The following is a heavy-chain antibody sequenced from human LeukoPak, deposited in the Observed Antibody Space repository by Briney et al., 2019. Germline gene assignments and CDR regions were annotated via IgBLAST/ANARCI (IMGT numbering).Heavy chain of an antibody. CDR1: GYTFTSYD. D-gene: IGHD5-12*01. J-gene: IGHJ5*02. CDR3: ARMTLKATGGFDP. Sequence: GASVKVSCKASGYTFTSYDINWVRQATGQGLEWMGWMNPNSGNTGYAQKFQGRVTITRNTSISTAYMELSSLRSEDTAVYYCARMTLKATGGFDPWGQGTLVTVSS. V-gene: IGHV1-8*03. CDR2: MNPNSGNT.